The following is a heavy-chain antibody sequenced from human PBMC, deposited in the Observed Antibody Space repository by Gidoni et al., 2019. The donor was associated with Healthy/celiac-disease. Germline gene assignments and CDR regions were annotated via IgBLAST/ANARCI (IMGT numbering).Heavy chain of an antibody. V-gene: IGHV3-33*01. CDR3: ARDGVRYFDLDY. CDR2: IWYDGSNK. D-gene: IGHD3-9*01. CDR1: GFTFSIYC. Sequence: QVHLVESGGGVVQPGRSLRLSCPASGFTFSIYCMHWVRQAPVKGLEWVAVIWYDGSNKYYADSVKGRFTIARDNSKNTLYLQMKSLRAEDTAVYYCARDGVRYFDLDYWGQGTLVTVSS. J-gene: IGHJ4*02.